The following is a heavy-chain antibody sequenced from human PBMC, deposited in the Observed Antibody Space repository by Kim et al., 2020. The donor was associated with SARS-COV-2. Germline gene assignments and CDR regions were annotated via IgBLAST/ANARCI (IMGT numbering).Heavy chain of an antibody. D-gene: IGHD3-3*01. V-gene: IGHV1-69*06. Sequence: SVKVSCKASGGTFNSYAISWVRQAPGQGLEWMGGMIPIFGTSRYAQKFQGRVTITADKFTSTAYMDLSSLRSEDTAVYYCATTAFGGSNSRYYFDFWGQGTLVTVSS. CDR2: MIPIFGTS. CDR1: GGTFNSYA. CDR3: ATTAFGGSNSRYYFDF. J-gene: IGHJ4*02.